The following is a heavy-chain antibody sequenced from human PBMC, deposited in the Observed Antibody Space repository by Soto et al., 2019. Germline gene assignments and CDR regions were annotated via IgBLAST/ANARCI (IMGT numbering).Heavy chain of an antibody. Sequence: GGSLRLSCAASGFTFDDYTMHWVRQAPGKGLEWVSLISWDGGSTYYADSVKGRFTISRDNSKNTLYLQMNSLRAEDTAVYYCAREGYGDPNYGGYYYYGMDVWGQGTTVTVSS. D-gene: IGHD4-17*01. CDR1: GFTFDDYT. V-gene: IGHV3-43*01. CDR3: AREGYGDPNYGGYYYYGMDV. J-gene: IGHJ6*02. CDR2: ISWDGGST.